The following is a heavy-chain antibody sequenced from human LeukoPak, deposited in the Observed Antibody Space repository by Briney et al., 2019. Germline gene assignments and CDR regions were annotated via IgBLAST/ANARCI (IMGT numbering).Heavy chain of an antibody. CDR1: GGTFSSYA. V-gene: IGHV1-69*04. CDR3: ARDLEGSRYFDL. Sequence: AASVKVSCKASGGTFSSYAISWVRQAPGQGLEWMGRIIPILGIANYAQKFQGRVTITADKSTSTAYMELSSLRSEDTAVYYCARDLEGSRYFDLWGRGTLVTVSS. J-gene: IGHJ2*01. D-gene: IGHD3-3*01. CDR2: IIPILGIA.